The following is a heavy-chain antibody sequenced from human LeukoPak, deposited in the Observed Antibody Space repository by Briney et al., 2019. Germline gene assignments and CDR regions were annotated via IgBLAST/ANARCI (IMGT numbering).Heavy chain of an antibody. CDR1: GFTFSSYG. J-gene: IGHJ4*02. CDR3: ARFRGYSYGYPDY. D-gene: IGHD5-18*01. CDR2: IWYDGSNK. V-gene: IGHV3-33*01. Sequence: GGSLRLSCAASGFTFSSYGMHWVRQAPGKGLEWVAVIWYDGSNKYYADSVKGRFTISRDNAKNSLYLQMNSLRAEDTAVYYCARFRGYSYGYPDYWGQGTLVTVSS.